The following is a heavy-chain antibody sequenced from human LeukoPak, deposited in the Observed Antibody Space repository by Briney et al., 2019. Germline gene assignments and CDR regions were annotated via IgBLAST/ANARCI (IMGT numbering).Heavy chain of an antibody. Sequence: GGSLRLSCTASGFTFSNYLMHWVRQARGKGLEWVSFIRNDENNKYYADSVKGRFTISRDNSTNTLYLQMTSLRAEDTALYYCAKDSGYSYGYNAFDIWGQGTMVTVSS. V-gene: IGHV3-30*02. D-gene: IGHD5-18*01. J-gene: IGHJ3*02. CDR2: IRNDENNK. CDR3: AKDSGYSYGYNAFDI. CDR1: GFTFSNYL.